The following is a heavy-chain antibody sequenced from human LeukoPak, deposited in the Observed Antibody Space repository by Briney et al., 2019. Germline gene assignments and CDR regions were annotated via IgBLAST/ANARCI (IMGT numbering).Heavy chain of an antibody. J-gene: IGHJ3*02. Sequence: ASVKVSCKASGDTFSSYAISWVRQAPGQGLEWMGGIIPIFDAVNYAQKFQGRVTITADESTSTVHMEVSSLRSEDTAIYYCARIRDGYNDAYDIWGQGTVVTVPS. V-gene: IGHV1-69*13. D-gene: IGHD5-24*01. CDR3: ARIRDGYNDAYDI. CDR2: IIPIFDAV. CDR1: GDTFSSYA.